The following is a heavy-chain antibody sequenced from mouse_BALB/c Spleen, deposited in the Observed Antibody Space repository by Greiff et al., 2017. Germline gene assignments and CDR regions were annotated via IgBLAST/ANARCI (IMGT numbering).Heavy chain of an antibody. J-gene: IGHJ4*01. Sequence: LQQPGSELVRPGASVKLSCKASGYTFTSYWMHWVKQRPGQGLEWIGNIYPGSGSTNYDEKFKSKATLTVDTSSSTAYMQLSSLTSEDSAVYCCTRSYGKGYAMDYWGQGTSVTVSS. CDR1: GYTFTSYW. CDR3: TRSYGKGYAMDY. V-gene: IGHV1S22*01. D-gene: IGHD2-10*02. CDR2: IYPGSGST.